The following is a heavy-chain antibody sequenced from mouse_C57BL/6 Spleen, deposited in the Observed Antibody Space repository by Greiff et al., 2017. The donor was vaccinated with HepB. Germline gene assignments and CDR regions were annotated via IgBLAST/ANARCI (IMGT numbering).Heavy chain of an antibody. CDR3: AREVRWAAMDY. V-gene: IGHV1-63*01. J-gene: IGHJ4*01. Sequence: VMLVESGAELVRPGTSVKMSCKASGYTFTNYWIGWAKQRPGHGLEWIGDIYPGGGYTNYNEKFKGKATLTADKSSSTAYMQFSSLTSEDSAIYYCAREVRWAAMDYWGQGTSVTVSS. CDR1: GYTFTNYW. D-gene: IGHD2-14*01. CDR2: IYPGGGYT.